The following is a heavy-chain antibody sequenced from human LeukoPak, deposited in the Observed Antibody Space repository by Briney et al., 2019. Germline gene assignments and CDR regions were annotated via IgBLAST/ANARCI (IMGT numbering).Heavy chain of an antibody. Sequence: GGSLRLSCAASGFTFSSYGMHWVRQAPGKGLEWVAFIRYDGSNKYYADSVKGRFTISRDNSKNTLYLQTNSLRAEDTAVYYCATNYGAVALGYYYYYMDVWGKGTTVTISS. CDR1: GFTFSSYG. J-gene: IGHJ6*03. D-gene: IGHD4-17*01. CDR2: IRYDGSNK. CDR3: ATNYGAVALGYYYYYMDV. V-gene: IGHV3-30*02.